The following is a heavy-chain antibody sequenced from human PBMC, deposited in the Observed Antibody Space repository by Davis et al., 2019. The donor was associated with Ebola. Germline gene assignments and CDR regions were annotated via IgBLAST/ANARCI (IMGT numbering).Heavy chain of an antibody. J-gene: IGHJ3*02. Sequence: PGGSLRLSCAASGFTFSSSWMHWVRQAPGKGLVWVSLINNDGSITTYADSVKGRFTISRDNSKSTLNLQMNSLRLEDTAIYYCAKGGRTSGAFEIWGQGTKVTVSS. CDR3: AKGGRTSGAFEI. D-gene: IGHD3-16*01. CDR1: GFTFSSSW. V-gene: IGHV3-74*01. CDR2: INNDGSIT.